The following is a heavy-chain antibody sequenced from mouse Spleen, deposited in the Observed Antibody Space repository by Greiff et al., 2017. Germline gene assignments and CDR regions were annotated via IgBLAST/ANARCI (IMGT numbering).Heavy chain of an antibody. CDR1: GYTFTSYW. Sequence: VQLQQPGAELVRPGSSVKLSCKASGYTFTSYWMDWVKQRPGQGLEWIGNIYPSDSETHYNQKFKDKATLTVDKSSSTAYMQLSSLTSEDSAFYYCARLGLGNFDYWGQGTTLTVSS. D-gene: IGHD3-3*01. J-gene: IGHJ2*01. CDR2: IYPSDSET. CDR3: ARLGLGNFDY. V-gene: IGHV1-61*01.